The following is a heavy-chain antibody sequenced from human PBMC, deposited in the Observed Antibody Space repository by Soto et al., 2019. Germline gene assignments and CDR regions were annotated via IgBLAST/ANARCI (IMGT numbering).Heavy chain of an antibody. CDR3: ALRSMAVVPEY. Sequence: QVQLQESGPGLVKPSETLSLTCAVSGDSISSYYCMWIRQPPGKGLESIGYLYYGRSANYNPSLKSRVNLSVDTSTNQCALALSPMTAADAAVYYCALRSMAVVPEYWGQGTLVTVSS. D-gene: IGHD3-22*01. CDR2: LYYGRSA. J-gene: IGHJ4*02. V-gene: IGHV4-59*01. CDR1: GDSISSYY.